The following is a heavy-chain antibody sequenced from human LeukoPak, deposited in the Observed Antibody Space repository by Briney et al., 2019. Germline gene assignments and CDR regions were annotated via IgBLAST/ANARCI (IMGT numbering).Heavy chain of an antibody. J-gene: IGHJ4*02. CDR2: ISYSGST. Sequence: PSQTLSLTCTVSGGSINNGDYYCSWIRQSPGKGLEWIGYISYSGSTYYNPSLKSRVTISVDTSRNQFSLKLCSVTAADTAVYYCARSTITIFGVVIPNDYWGQGTLVTVSS. D-gene: IGHD3-3*01. CDR1: GGSINNGDYY. V-gene: IGHV4-30-4*08. CDR3: ARSTITIFGVVIPNDY.